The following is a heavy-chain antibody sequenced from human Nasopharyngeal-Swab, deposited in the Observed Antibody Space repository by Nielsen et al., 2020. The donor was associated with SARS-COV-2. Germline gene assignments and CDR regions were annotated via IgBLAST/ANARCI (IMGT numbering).Heavy chain of an antibody. Sequence: GGSLRLSCAASGFSFSTYTMNWVRQAPGKGLEWLSSISSDSGAKYHADSVKGRFTISRDNAKNSLYLEMNSLRAEDTAAYYCLRGDRRDYWGPGTLVSVSS. CDR2: ISSDSGAK. CDR3: LRGDRRDY. D-gene: IGHD3-22*01. V-gene: IGHV3-21*01. J-gene: IGHJ4*02. CDR1: GFSFSTYT.